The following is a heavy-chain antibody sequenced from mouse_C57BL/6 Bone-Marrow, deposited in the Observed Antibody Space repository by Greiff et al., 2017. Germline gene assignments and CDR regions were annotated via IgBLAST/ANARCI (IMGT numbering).Heavy chain of an antibody. V-gene: IGHV5-9*01. J-gene: IGHJ2*01. CDR3: ARHDPFDY. Sequence: EVKLMESGGGLVKPGGSLKLSCAASGFTFSSYTMSWVRQTPEKRLEWVATISGGGGNTYYPDSVKGRFTISRDTAKNTLYLQMSSLRSEDTALYYCARHDPFDYWGQGTTLTVSS. CDR2: ISGGGGNT. CDR1: GFTFSSYT.